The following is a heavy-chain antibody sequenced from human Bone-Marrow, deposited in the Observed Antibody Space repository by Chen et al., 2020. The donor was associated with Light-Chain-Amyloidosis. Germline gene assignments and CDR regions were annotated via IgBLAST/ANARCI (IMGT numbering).Heavy chain of an antibody. D-gene: IGHD5-12*01. CDR3: ARRRDGYNFDY. J-gene: IGHJ4*02. CDR2: IYPDDSEA. V-gene: IGHV5-51*01. Sequence: EVQLEQSGPEVKKPGESLKISCKGSGYTFPNYWIGWVRQMPGKGLECMGVIYPDDSEARYSPSFEGQVTISADKSITTAYLQCRSLKASDTAMYYCARRRDGYNFDYWGQGTLVTVSS. CDR1: GYTFPNYW.